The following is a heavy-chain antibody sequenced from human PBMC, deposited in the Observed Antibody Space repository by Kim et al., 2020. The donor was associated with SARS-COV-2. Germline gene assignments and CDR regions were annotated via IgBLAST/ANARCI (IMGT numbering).Heavy chain of an antibody. Sequence: GPSDVRYRPSFQGQVTISADKSISTAYLQWNSLKASDTAMYYCVNAGGDFDYWGQGTLVTVSS. CDR3: VNAGGDFDY. V-gene: IGHV5-51*01. D-gene: IGHD3-10*01. CDR2: GPSDV. J-gene: IGHJ4*02.